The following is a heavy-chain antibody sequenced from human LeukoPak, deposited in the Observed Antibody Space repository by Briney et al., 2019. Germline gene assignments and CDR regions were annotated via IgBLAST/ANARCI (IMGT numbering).Heavy chain of an antibody. Sequence: ASVKVSCKAAGCTFSSYAISWVRQAPGQGLEWMGGIIPTFDRANYAQKFQGRVTITTDESTSTAYMELSSLRSEVTAVYYCARSLYSGYDNWGQGTLVTVSS. CDR3: ARSLYSGYDN. D-gene: IGHD5-12*01. V-gene: IGHV1-69*05. J-gene: IGHJ4*02. CDR1: GCTFSSYA. CDR2: IIPTFDRA.